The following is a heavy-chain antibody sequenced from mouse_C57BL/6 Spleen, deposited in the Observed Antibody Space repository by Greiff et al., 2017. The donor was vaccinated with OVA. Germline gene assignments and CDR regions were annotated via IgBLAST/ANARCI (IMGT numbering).Heavy chain of an antibody. V-gene: IGHV1-69*01. CDR1: GYTFTSYW. J-gene: IGHJ2*01. CDR3: ATYYYGSSDYYFDY. CDR2: IDPSDSYT. Sequence: QVQLQQPGAELVMPGASVKLSCKASGYTFTSYWMHWVKQRPGQGLEWIGEIDPSDSYTIYNQKFKGKSTLTVDKSSSTAYMQLSSLTSEDSAVYYCATYYYGSSDYYFDYWGQGTTLTVSS. D-gene: IGHD1-1*01.